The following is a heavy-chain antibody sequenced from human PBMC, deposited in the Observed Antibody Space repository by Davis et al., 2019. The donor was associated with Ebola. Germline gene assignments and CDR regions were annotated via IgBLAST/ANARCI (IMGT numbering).Heavy chain of an antibody. D-gene: IGHD1-26*01. V-gene: IGHV4-59*01. J-gene: IGHJ4*02. CDR2: IYHSGST. Sequence: GSLRLSCTVSGGSISSYYWSWIRQPPGKGLEWIGEIYHSGSTNYNPSLKSRVTISVDKSKNQFSLKLSSVTAADTAVYYCARDTGVGATAGLDYWGQGTLVTVSS. CDR3: ARDTGVGATAGLDY. CDR1: GGSISSYY.